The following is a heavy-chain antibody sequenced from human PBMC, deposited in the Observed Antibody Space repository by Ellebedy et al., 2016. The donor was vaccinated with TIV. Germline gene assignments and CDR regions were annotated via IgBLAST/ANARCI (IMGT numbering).Heavy chain of an antibody. J-gene: IGHJ5*02. D-gene: IGHD6-13*01. V-gene: IGHV4-30-2*03. Sequence: MPSETLSLTCAVSGGSISSGGYSWSWIRQPPGKGLEWIGYIYHSGSTYYNPSLKSRVTISVDTSKNQFSLKLSSVTAAATAVYYCARHQKGSSWYGCWFDPWGQGTLVTVSS. CDR1: GGSISSGGYS. CDR2: IYHSGST. CDR3: ARHQKGSSWYGCWFDP.